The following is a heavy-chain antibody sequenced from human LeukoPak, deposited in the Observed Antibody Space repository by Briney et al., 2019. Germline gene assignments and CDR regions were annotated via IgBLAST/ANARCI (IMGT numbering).Heavy chain of an antibody. CDR2: ISYDGSNK. CDR3: AKITALAYCGGDCSDYFDY. D-gene: IGHD2-21*02. CDR1: GFTFSSYG. J-gene: IGHJ4*02. V-gene: IGHV3-30*18. Sequence: GGSLRLSCAASGFTFSSYGMHWVRQAPGKGLEWVAVISYDGSNKYYADSVKGRFTISRDNSKNTLYLQMNSLRAEDTAVYYCAKITALAYCGGDCSDYFDYWGQGTLVTVSS.